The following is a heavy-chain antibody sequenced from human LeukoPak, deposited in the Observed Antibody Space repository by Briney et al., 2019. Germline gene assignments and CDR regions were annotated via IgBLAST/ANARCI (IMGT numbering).Heavy chain of an antibody. CDR3: ARDTQSYRTD. CDR1: GFTFSSYA. Sequence: GGSLRLSCAASGFTFSSYAMHWVRKAPGKGLEWVAVISYDGSNKYYADSVKGRFTISRDNSKNTLYLQMNSLRAEDTAVYYCARDTQSYRTDWGQGTLVTVSS. J-gene: IGHJ4*02. CDR2: ISYDGSNK. V-gene: IGHV3-30-3*01. D-gene: IGHD2-2*02.